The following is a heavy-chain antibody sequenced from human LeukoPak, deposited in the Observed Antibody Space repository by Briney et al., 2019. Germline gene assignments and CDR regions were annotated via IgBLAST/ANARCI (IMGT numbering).Heavy chain of an antibody. CDR2: INPSGGGT. CDR3: ARDPHGDYWLDP. Sequence: ASVEVSCKASGYTFTNYYMHWARQAPGQGLEWMGIINPSGGGTSYAQKFQGRLTMTRDTSTTTVYMELSSLRSEDTAVYYCARDPHGDYWLDPWGQGTLVTVSS. D-gene: IGHD4-17*01. J-gene: IGHJ5*02. V-gene: IGHV1-46*01. CDR1: GYTFTNYY.